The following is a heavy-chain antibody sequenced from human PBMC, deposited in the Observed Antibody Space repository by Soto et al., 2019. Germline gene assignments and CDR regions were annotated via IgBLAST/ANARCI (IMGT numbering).Heavy chain of an antibody. CDR1: GFTFSSYW. V-gene: IGHV3-7*05. CDR2: IKQDGSEK. J-gene: IGHJ6*02. CDR3: ARGREPVLRFLEWFPNPGPYYYYGMDV. Sequence: GGALRLSCAASGFTFSSYWMSWVRQAPGKGLEWVANIKQDGSEKYYVDSGKGRFTISRDNAKNSLYLQMNSLRAEDTAVYYCARGREPVLRFLEWFPNPGPYYYYGMDVWGQGTTVTVSS. D-gene: IGHD3-3*01.